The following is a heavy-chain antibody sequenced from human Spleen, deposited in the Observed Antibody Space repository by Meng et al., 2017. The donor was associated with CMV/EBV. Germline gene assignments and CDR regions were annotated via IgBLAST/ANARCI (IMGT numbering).Heavy chain of an antibody. CDR1: GFTVSSNY. V-gene: IGHV3-21*01. CDR2: ISSSSSYI. J-gene: IGHJ4*02. CDR3: ARSMIMYNWNDLDA. D-gene: IGHD1-1*01. Sequence: GESLKISCAASGFTVSSNYMSWVRQAPGKGLEWVSSISSSSSYIYYADSVKGRFTISRDNAKNSFYLHMNSLRAEDTAVYYCARSMIMYNWNDLDAWGQGTLVTVSS.